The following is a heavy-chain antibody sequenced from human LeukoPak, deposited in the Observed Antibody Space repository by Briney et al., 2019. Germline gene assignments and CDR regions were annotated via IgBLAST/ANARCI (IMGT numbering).Heavy chain of an antibody. CDR1: GFTFSDYY. V-gene: IGHV3-11*01. J-gene: IGHJ2*01. CDR3: ARDRPSSGGNYFDP. D-gene: IGHD2-15*01. CDR2: IGSSGSPI. Sequence: PGGSLRLSCAASGFTFSDYYMSWIRQAPGKGLEWVSYIGSSGSPIYYADSVKGRFTISRGNAKNSLYLQMNSLRAEDTAVYYCARDRPSSGGNYFDPWGRGTLVTVSS.